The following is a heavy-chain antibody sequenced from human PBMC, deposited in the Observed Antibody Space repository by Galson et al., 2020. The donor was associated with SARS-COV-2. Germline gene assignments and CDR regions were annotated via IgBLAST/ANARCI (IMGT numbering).Heavy chain of an antibody. J-gene: IGHJ5*02. CDR2: ISSNGGTS. CDR3: LSYSSTRQNH. CDR1: GFIFSDYA. D-gene: IGHD2-2*01. V-gene: IGHV3-64D*06. Sequence: SGGSLRLSCSASGFIFSDYAMHWVRQAPGKGLEYVSAISSNGGTSFYADSVNGRFTMSRDNSKNMFYLQMTALRLEDTAFYYCLSYSSTRQNHWGQGTLVTVSS.